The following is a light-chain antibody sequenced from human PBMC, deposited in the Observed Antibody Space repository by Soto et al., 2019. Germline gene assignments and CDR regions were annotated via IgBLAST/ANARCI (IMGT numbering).Light chain of an antibody. CDR1: SSDVGGYNY. J-gene: IGLJ1*01. Sequence: QSVVTQPASVSGSPGQSITISCTGTSSDVGGYNYVSWYQQHPGKAPKLMIYDVSNRPSGVSNRFSGSKSGNTASLTISGLQAEDESDYYCSSYTCSSTTYVFGTGTKVTVL. V-gene: IGLV2-14*01. CDR3: SSYTCSSTTYV. CDR2: DVS.